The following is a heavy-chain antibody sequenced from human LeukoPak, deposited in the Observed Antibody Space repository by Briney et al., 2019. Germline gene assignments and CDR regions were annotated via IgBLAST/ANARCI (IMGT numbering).Heavy chain of an antibody. D-gene: IGHD3-22*01. CDR1: GGSISSYY. CDR2: IYYSGST. Sequence: SETLSLTCTVPGGSISSYYWSWIRQPPGKGLEWIGYIYYSGSTNYNPSLKSRVTISVDTSKNQFSLKLSSVTAADTAVYYCARSGYDSSGYRYYFDYWGQGTLVTVSS. V-gene: IGHV4-59*08. J-gene: IGHJ4*02. CDR3: ARSGYDSSGYRYYFDY.